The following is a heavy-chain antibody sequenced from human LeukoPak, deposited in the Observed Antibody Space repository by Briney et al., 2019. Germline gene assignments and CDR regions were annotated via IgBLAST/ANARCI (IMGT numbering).Heavy chain of an antibody. J-gene: IGHJ4*02. CDR1: GFNFGTYA. CDR2: ILGSGSYT. D-gene: IGHD2-8*01. V-gene: IGHV3-23*01. CDR3: AKDRSAPYDQFDY. Sequence: GGSLRLSCAASGFNFGTYAMSWVRQAPGKGLEWVSAILGSGSYTYYADSVKGRFTVYRDNSKNIVYLQMNGLRTEDTAVYYFAKDRSAPYDQFDYWGQGILVTVSS.